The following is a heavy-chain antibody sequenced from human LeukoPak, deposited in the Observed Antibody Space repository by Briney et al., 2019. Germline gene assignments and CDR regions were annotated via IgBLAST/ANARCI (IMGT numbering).Heavy chain of an antibody. Sequence: TSSETLSLTCTVSGDSISSSNYYWGWIRQPPGKGLEWIASISYSGSTYYNPSVKSRVTISRDTSKNQFSLSLNSVTAADTAVYYCVRVKSGSISDSWGQGTLVTVSS. CDR2: ISYSGST. V-gene: IGHV4-39*07. CDR3: VRVKSGSISDS. D-gene: IGHD1-26*01. J-gene: IGHJ4*02. CDR1: GDSISSSNYY.